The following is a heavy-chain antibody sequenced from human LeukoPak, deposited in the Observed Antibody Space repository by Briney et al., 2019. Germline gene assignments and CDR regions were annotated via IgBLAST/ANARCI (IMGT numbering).Heavy chain of an antibody. CDR3: ARGGIAVNFGY. V-gene: IGHV1-18*01. CDR1: GYTFTSYV. CDR2: ISAYNGNT. J-gene: IGHJ4*02. Sequence: ASVKVSCTASGYTFTSYVINWVRQAPGQGLEWMGWISAYNGNTNYAQKLQGRVTMTTNTSTSTAYMELRSLRSDDTAVYYCARGGIAVNFGYWGQGTLVTVSS. D-gene: IGHD6-19*01.